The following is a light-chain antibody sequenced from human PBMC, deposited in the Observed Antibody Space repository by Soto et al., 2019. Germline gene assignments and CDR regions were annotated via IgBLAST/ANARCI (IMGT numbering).Light chain of an antibody. Sequence: QPVLTQPPSASGTPGQRVTISCSGSSSNIGSNTVNWYQQLPGTAPKLLIYSNNERPSGVPDRFSGSKSGTSASLAISGLQSEVEADFYCAAWDDSLNAYVIGTGTKVTVL. CDR3: AAWDDSLNAYV. CDR1: SSNIGSNT. J-gene: IGLJ1*01. V-gene: IGLV1-44*01. CDR2: SNN.